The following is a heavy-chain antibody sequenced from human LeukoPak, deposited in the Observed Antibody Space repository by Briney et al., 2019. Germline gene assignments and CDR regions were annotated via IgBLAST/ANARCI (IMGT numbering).Heavy chain of an antibody. Sequence: SVKVSCKASGGTVSSYTISWVRQAPGQGLEWMGRIIPILGIANYAQKFQGRVTITADKSTSTAYMELSSLRSEDTAVYYCAREGDGYNPYYYYYGMDVWGQGTTVTVSS. CDR2: IIPILGIA. CDR1: GGTVSSYT. J-gene: IGHJ6*02. V-gene: IGHV1-69*04. D-gene: IGHD5-24*01. CDR3: AREGDGYNPYYYYYGMDV.